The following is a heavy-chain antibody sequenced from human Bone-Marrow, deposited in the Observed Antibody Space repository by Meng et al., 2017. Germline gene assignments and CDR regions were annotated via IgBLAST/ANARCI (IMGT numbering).Heavy chain of an antibody. V-gene: IGHV3-30*04. J-gene: IGHJ4*02. D-gene: IGHD3-9*01. Sequence: GGSLRLSCAASGFTFSSYAMHWVRQAPGKGLEWVAVISYDGSNKYYADSVKGRFTISRDNSKNTLYLQMNSLRAEDTAVYYCARGLPLDILTGIWVKTKYYFDYWGQGTLVTVSS. CDR1: GFTFSSYA. CDR3: ARGLPLDILTGIWVKTKYYFDY. CDR2: ISYDGSNK.